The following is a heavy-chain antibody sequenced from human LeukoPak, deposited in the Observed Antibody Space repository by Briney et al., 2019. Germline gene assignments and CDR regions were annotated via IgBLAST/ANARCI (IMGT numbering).Heavy chain of an antibody. D-gene: IGHD3-16*01. CDR2: ISGSGGST. CDR1: GFTFSSYG. V-gene: IGHV3-23*01. J-gene: IGHJ4*02. Sequence: GGSLRLSCAASGFTFSSYGMSWVRQAPGKGLEWVSAISGSGGSTYYADSVKGRFTISRDNAKNTLYMQMNSLRVEDTAVYYCARETLGSGLRAPDYWGQGTLVIVSS. CDR3: ARETLGSGLRAPDY.